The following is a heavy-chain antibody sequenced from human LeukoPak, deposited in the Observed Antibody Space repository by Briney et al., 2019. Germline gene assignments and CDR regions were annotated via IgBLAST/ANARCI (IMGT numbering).Heavy chain of an antibody. CDR2: IYYSGST. Sequence: PSETLSLTCTVSGGSISSSSYYWGWIRQPPGKGLEWIGYIYYSGSTNYNPSLKSRVTISVDTSKNQFSLKLSSVTAADTAVYYCARDLGLLPNDAFDIWGQGTMVTVSS. J-gene: IGHJ3*02. CDR3: ARDLGLLPNDAFDI. V-gene: IGHV4-61*01. CDR1: GGSISSSSYY. D-gene: IGHD2-15*01.